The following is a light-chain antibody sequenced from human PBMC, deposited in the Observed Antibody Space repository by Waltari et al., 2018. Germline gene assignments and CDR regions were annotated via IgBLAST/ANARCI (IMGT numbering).Light chain of an antibody. Sequence: SYELTQPPSVSVSPGQTASITCSGDKLGDKYDCWYQQKPGQYPVLVFYQESKRHSGIPERFSGSTSGNTATLTISGTQAMDEADYYCQAWDSSTVYVVFGGGTKLTVL. CDR2: QES. J-gene: IGLJ2*01. V-gene: IGLV3-1*01. CDR1: KLGDKY. CDR3: QAWDSSTVYVV.